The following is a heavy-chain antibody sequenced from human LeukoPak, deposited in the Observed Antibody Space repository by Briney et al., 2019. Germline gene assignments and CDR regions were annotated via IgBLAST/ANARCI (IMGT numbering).Heavy chain of an antibody. CDR3: ALGIGDPPAFDY. V-gene: IGHV1-69*13. CDR2: IIPILGTA. CDR1: GGTFSSYA. D-gene: IGHD4-17*01. J-gene: IGHJ4*02. Sequence: SVKVSCKASGGTFSSYAISWVRQAPGQGLEWMGGIIPILGTANYAQKFQDRVTITADESTSTAYMELSSLRSEDTAVYYCALGIGDPPAFDYWGQGTLVTVSS.